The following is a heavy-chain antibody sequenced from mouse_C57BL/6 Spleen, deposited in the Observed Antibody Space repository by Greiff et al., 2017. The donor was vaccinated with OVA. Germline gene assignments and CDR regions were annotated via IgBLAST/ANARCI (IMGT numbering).Heavy chain of an antibody. CDR3: TQRAYYSNPFAY. D-gene: IGHD2-5*01. J-gene: IGHJ3*01. CDR2: IRWKSDNYAT. Sequence: ADGSMKLSCVASGFTFSNYWMNWVRQSPEKGLEWVAQIRWKSDNYATHYAESVNGRFTISRDDSKSSVYLQMNNLRAEDTGIYYCTQRAYYSNPFAYWGQGTLVTVSA. CDR1: GFTFSNYW. V-gene: IGHV6-3*01.